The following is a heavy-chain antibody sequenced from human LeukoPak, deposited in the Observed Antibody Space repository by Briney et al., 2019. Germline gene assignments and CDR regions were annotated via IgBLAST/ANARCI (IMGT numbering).Heavy chain of an antibody. CDR3: ARDDYYGSGSYHFDY. Sequence: ASVKVSCKASGGTFSSYAISWVRQAPGQGLEWMGGIIPIFGTANYAQKFQGRVTITADESTSTAYMELSSLRSGDTAVYYCARDDYYGSGSYHFDYWGQGTLVTVSS. J-gene: IGHJ4*02. CDR2: IIPIFGTA. V-gene: IGHV1-69*13. D-gene: IGHD3-10*01. CDR1: GGTFSSYA.